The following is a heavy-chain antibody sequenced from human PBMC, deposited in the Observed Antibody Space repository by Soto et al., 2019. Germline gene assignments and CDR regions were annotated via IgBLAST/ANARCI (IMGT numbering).Heavy chain of an antibody. CDR3: ARSTDQGFDY. CDR1: GFTFSSYA. J-gene: IGHJ4*02. V-gene: IGHV3-64*01. D-gene: IGHD2-2*01. Sequence: GGSLRLSCAASGFTFSSYAMHCVRQAPGKGLEYVSAISSNGGSTYYANSVKGRFTISRDNSKNTLYLQMGSLRAEDMAVYYCARSTDQGFDYWGQGTLVTVSS. CDR2: ISSNGGST.